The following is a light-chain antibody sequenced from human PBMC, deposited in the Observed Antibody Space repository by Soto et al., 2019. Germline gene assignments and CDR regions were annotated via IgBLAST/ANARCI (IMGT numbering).Light chain of an antibody. Sequence: QLVLTQPPSASGTPGQRVTISCSGSSSNIGSETVNWYQHFPGTAPKLLIYLNNQRPSGVPDRFSGSKSDTSASLAISGLQSEDEADYYCATLDDSLKRVVFGGGTKLTVL. J-gene: IGLJ2*01. CDR1: SSNIGSET. CDR3: ATLDDSLKRVV. CDR2: LNN. V-gene: IGLV1-44*01.